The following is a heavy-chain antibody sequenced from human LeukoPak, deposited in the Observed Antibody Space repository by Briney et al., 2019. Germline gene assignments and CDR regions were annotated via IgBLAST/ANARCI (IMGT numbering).Heavy chain of an antibody. D-gene: IGHD3-22*01. Sequence: TSETLSLTCTVSGHSISSGYYWGWIRQPPGKGLEWIGRIYTSGRTNYNPSLKSRVTISEDTSKNQFSLKLSSVTAADTAVYYCASGPKAYYDSSGKYNWFDPWGQGTLVTVSS. J-gene: IGHJ5*02. V-gene: IGHV4-38-2*02. CDR1: GHSISSGYY. CDR2: IYTSGRT. CDR3: ASGPKAYYDSSGKYNWFDP.